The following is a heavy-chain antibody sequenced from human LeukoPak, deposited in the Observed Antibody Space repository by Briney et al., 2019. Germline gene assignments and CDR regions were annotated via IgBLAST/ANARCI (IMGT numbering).Heavy chain of an antibody. Sequence: PGGSLRLSCAASGFTVSSTYKSWVRQSPGKGLEWVSVVYKDGKMFYIDSVKGRFAISRDTSKNTVYLQMNNLRAEDTAVYYCASRHCSGGDCYFAGADPFDHWGQGTLVTVSS. CDR3: ASRHCSGGDCYFAGADPFDH. CDR2: VYKDGKM. J-gene: IGHJ4*02. CDR1: GFTVSSTY. V-gene: IGHV3-53*01. D-gene: IGHD2-21*01.